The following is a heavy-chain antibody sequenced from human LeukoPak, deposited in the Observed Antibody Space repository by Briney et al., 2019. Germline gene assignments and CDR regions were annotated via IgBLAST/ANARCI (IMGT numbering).Heavy chain of an antibody. J-gene: IGHJ4*02. CDR3: ATAEDTAMVKYYFDY. CDR2: FDPEDGET. V-gene: IGHV1-24*01. Sequence: GASVTVSCTVSGYTLTELSMHWVRQAPGKGLEWMGGFDPEDGETIYAQKFQGRVTMTGDTSTDTAYIELSSLRSEDTAVYYCATAEDTAMVKYYFDYWGQGTLVTVSS. D-gene: IGHD5-18*01. CDR1: GYTLTELS.